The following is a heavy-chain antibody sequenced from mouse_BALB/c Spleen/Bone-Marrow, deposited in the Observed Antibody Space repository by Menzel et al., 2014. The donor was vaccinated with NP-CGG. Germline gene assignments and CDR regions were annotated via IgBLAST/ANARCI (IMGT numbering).Heavy chain of an antibody. Sequence: VQLQQSGAELVKPGASVKLSCTGSGFNIKDTFMHWVKQRPEQGLEWIGRIDPANGNTKYDPKFQGKASITADTSSNTAYLQLSSLTSEDTAVYYCARRYGSSFDYWGQGTTLTVSS. CDR1: GFNIKDTF. D-gene: IGHD1-1*01. CDR3: ARRYGSSFDY. J-gene: IGHJ2*01. CDR2: IDPANGNT. V-gene: IGHV14-3*02.